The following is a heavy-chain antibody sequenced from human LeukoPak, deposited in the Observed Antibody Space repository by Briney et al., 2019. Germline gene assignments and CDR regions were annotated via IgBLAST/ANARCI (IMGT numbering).Heavy chain of an antibody. CDR2: ISGSGGST. CDR1: GFTFSSYA. CDR3: AKDLDSSGYYLTFDY. Sequence: GGSLRLSCAASGFTFSSYAMSWVRQAPGKGLEWVSAISGSGGSTYYADSVKGRFTISRDNSKNTLYLQMNSLRAEDTAVYCCAKDLDSSGYYLTFDYWGQGTLVTVSS. D-gene: IGHD3-22*01. J-gene: IGHJ4*02. V-gene: IGHV3-23*01.